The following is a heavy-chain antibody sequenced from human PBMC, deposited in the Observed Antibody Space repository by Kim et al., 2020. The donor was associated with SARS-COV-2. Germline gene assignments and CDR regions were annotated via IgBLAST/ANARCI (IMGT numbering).Heavy chain of an antibody. CDR3: ASGLVVRGVIDYYYYGMDV. V-gene: IGHV3-30*01. J-gene: IGHJ6*02. D-gene: IGHD3-10*01. Sequence: KDRFTISRDNATNTLYLQMKSLRAEDTAVYYCASGLVVRGVIDYYYYGMDVWGQGTTVTVSS.